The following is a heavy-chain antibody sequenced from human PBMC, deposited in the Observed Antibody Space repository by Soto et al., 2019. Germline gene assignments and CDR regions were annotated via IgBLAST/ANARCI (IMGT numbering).Heavy chain of an antibody. CDR3: ARGGPAAGGDFAY. V-gene: IGHV1-69*12. D-gene: IGHD2-2*01. CDR2: IIPIVGTA. J-gene: IGHJ4*02. Sequence: QVQLVQSGAEVKKPGSSVKVSCKASGGTFSSYAISWVRQAPGQGLEWMGGIIPIVGTANYAQKFQGRGTSTADGSTGPAYMELRSLSSEAAAVYYCARGGPAAGGDFAYWGQGTLVTVSS. CDR1: GGTFSSYA.